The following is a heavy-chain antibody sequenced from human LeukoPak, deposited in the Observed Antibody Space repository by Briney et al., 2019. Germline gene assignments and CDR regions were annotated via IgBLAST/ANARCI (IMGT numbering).Heavy chain of an antibody. V-gene: IGHV4-59*01. J-gene: IGHJ3*02. Sequence: PSETLSLTCTVSGGSLRNYYWSWIRQSPGRGLEWSGYIYYSGSTNYNPSLKSRVTISVDTFKNQFSLKLTSVTAADTAVYYCARAWDTMIVVVKAFDIWGQGTMVTVSS. CDR1: GGSLRNYY. CDR2: IYYSGST. D-gene: IGHD3-22*01. CDR3: ARAWDTMIVVVKAFDI.